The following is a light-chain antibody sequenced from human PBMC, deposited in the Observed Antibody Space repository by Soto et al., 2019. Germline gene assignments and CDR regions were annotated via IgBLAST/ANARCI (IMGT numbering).Light chain of an antibody. CDR3: CSYAGSYTFVV. CDR2: DVS. Sequence: QSVLTQPRSVSGSPGQAVTISCTGTSNDIGGYNYVSWYQQHPDNAPKLMIFDVSQRPSGVPDRFSGSKSGNTASLTISGLQAEDEADYYCCSYAGSYTFVVFGGGTKVTVL. CDR1: SNDIGGYNY. J-gene: IGLJ2*01. V-gene: IGLV2-11*01.